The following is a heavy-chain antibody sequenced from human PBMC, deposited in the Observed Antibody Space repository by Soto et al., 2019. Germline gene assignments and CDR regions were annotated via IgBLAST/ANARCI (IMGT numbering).Heavy chain of an antibody. CDR3: AKDQSNHTYDILTGQFDY. CDR2: ISGSGGST. V-gene: IGHV3-23*01. Sequence: GGSLRLSCAASGFTFSSYAMSWVRQAPGKGLEWVSAISGSGGSTYYADSVKGRFTISRDNSKNTLYLQMNSLRAEDTAVYYCAKDQSNHTYDILTGQFDYWGQGTLVTVSS. CDR1: GFTFSSYA. D-gene: IGHD3-9*01. J-gene: IGHJ4*02.